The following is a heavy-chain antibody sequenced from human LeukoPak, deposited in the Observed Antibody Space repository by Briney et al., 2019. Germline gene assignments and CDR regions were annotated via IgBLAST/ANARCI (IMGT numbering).Heavy chain of an antibody. J-gene: IGHJ5*02. CDR2: INPNSGNT. CDR3: ARGRGIAARHNWFDP. V-gene: IGHV1-8*02. D-gene: IGHD6-6*01. Sequence: ASVKVSCKASGYTFTGYYMHWVRQAPGQGLEWMGWINPNSGNTGYAQKFQGRVTMTRNTSISTAYMELSSLRSEDTAVYYCARGRGIAARHNWFDPWGQGTLVTVS. CDR1: GYTFTGYY.